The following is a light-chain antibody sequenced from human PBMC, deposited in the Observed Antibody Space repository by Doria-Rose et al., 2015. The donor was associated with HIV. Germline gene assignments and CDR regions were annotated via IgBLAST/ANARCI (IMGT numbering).Light chain of an antibody. CDR3: LQHWNYPLT. J-gene: IGKJ1*01. V-gene: IGKV1-6*01. Sequence: MTQSQKFMSTSVGDRVSITCKASQNVRTAVAWYQQKPGQSPKALIYLASNRHTGVPDRFTGSGSGTDFTLTISNVQSEDLADYFCLQHWNYPLTFGSGTKLEIK. CDR1: QNVRTA. CDR2: LAS.